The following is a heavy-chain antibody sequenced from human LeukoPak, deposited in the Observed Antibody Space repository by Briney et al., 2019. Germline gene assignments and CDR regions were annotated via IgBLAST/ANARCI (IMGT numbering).Heavy chain of an antibody. J-gene: IGHJ4*02. CDR2: ISSSTI. Sequence: GSLRLSCEVSGFPFTLYNMNWVRRAPGKGLEWLSYISSSTIYYADSVKGRFTISRDNAKNSLYLQMNGLGAEDTAVYYCARELNGYGYYFFDYWGPGTLVTVSS. V-gene: IGHV3-48*04. D-gene: IGHD3-16*01. CDR1: GFPFTLYN. CDR3: ARELNGYGYYFFDY.